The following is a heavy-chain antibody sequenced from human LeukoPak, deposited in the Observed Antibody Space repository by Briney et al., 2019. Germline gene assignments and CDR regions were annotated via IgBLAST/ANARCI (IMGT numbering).Heavy chain of an antibody. Sequence: GGSLRLSCGASGFYFSSYSMNWVRQSPGKGLEWVSSINSGSTYIYYADSVKGRFTISRDNAKNSLHLQMDSLRAEDTAVYFCARVEATTGRNYHYYYMDVWGKGTTVTVSS. J-gene: IGHJ6*03. D-gene: IGHD1-1*01. V-gene: IGHV3-21*01. CDR1: GFYFSSYS. CDR3: ARVEATTGRNYHYYYMDV. CDR2: INSGSTYI.